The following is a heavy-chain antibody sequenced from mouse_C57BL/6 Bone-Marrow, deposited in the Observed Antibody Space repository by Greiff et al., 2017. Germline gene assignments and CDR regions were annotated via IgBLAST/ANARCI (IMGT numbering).Heavy chain of an antibody. J-gene: IGHJ2*01. Sequence: VQLQQSGAELVRPGASVKLSCTASGFNINDDYMHWVKQRPEQGLEWIGWIDPEDGDTEYDSKFPGKATITADTSSSTAYLHLSSLTSEDTAVYICTPTTVEDFDYWGQGTTLTVSS. CDR1: GFNINDDY. CDR3: TPTTVEDFDY. D-gene: IGHD1-1*01. V-gene: IGHV14-4*01. CDR2: IDPEDGDT.